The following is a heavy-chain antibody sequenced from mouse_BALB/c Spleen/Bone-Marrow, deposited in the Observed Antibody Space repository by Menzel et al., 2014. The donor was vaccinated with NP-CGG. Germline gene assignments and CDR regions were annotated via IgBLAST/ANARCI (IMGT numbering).Heavy chain of an antibody. V-gene: IGHV3-6*02. Sequence: ESGPGLVKPSQSLSLTCSVTGYSITSGYYWNWIRQFPGKKLEWMGYISYDGSNNYNPSLKNRISITRDTSKNQFFLKLNSVTTEDTATYYCARDNLDYWGQGTTLTVSS. J-gene: IGHJ2*01. CDR3: ARDNLDY. CDR1: GYSITSGYY. CDR2: ISYDGSN.